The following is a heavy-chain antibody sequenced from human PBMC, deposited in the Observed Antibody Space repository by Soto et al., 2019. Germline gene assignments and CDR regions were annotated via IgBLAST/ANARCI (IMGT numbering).Heavy chain of an antibody. V-gene: IGHV3-21*06. Sequence: EVQLVESGGGLVNPGGSLRLSCAASGFTFSYYPLHWVRRAPGKGLEWVSSISGIRDYIRYADSVKGRFTISRDNAKTSLYLQMNSLTAEDTAVYYCARAAVLTFTRFYDVDVWGQGTTVTVSS. D-gene: IGHD6-25*01. CDR3: ARAAVLTFTRFYDVDV. J-gene: IGHJ6*02. CDR2: ISGIRDYI. CDR1: GFTFSYYP.